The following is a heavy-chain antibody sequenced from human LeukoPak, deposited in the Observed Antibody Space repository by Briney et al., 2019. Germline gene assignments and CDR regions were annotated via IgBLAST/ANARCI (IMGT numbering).Heavy chain of an antibody. J-gene: IGHJ3*02. CDR1: GFTFSSYA. CDR3: AKVAHGGDAFAI. Sequence: GGSLRLSCAASGFTFSSYAMTWVRQAPGKGLEWVSLINGGGGSTYYTDSVKGRFTVSRDNSKNTLYLQMSSLRAEDTAVYYCAKVAHGGDAFAIWGQGTMVTVSS. V-gene: IGHV3-23*01. CDR2: INGGGGST.